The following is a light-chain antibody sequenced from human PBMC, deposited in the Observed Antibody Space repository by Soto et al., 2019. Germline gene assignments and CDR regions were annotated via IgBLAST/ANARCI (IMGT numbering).Light chain of an antibody. Sequence: DIQLTQSPSSLSASVGDSVTITCRASQDIRDELGWYQQKPVKAPKRLIYAASSLQSGVPSRFSGSGSGTEYTLTISSLQPADFATYYCRQHHNYPPLTFGGGTKVEIK. V-gene: IGKV1-17*01. J-gene: IGKJ4*01. CDR3: RQHHNYPPLT. CDR2: AAS. CDR1: QDIRDE.